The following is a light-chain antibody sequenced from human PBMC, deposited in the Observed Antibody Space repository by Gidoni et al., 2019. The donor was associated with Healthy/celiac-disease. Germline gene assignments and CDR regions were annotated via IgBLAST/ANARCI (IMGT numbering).Light chain of an antibody. V-gene: IGLV3-1*01. Sequence: SYELPQPPSVSVSPGQTASLTCSGDKLGDKYACWYQQKPGQSPVLVIYQDSKRPSGIPERFSGSNSGNTATLTISGTQAMDEADYYCQAWDSSTFRVVFGGGTKLTV. CDR2: QDS. CDR1: KLGDKY. CDR3: QAWDSSTFRVV. J-gene: IGLJ2*01.